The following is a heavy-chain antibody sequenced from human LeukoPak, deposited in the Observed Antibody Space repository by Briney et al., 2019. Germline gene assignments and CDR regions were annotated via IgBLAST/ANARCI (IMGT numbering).Heavy chain of an antibody. Sequence: SVKVSCTASGGTFSSYAISWVRQAPGQGLEWMGGIIPIFGTANYAQKFQGRVTITTDESTSTAYMELSSLRSEDTAVYYCARDPLGWRYSSSWTPYYYMDVWGKGTTVTVSS. CDR2: IIPIFGTA. CDR1: GGTFSSYA. V-gene: IGHV1-69*05. CDR3: ARDPLGWRYSSSWTPYYYMDV. D-gene: IGHD6-13*01. J-gene: IGHJ6*03.